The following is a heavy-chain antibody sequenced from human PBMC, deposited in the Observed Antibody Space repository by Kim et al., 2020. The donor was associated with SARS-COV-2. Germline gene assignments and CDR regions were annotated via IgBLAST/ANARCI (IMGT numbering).Heavy chain of an antibody. J-gene: IGHJ6*02. V-gene: IGHV3-74*01. CDR1: GFTFSNYW. D-gene: IGHD6-6*01. CDR2: VASDGSST. CDR3: ASGSSSTTNYGIDG. Sequence: GGSLRLSCAASGFTFSNYWMHWVRQAPGKGLVWVSRVASDGSSTSYADPVKGRFTTSRDNAKNTLYLQMNSLRAEDTAAYYCASGSSSTTNYGIDGWGQG.